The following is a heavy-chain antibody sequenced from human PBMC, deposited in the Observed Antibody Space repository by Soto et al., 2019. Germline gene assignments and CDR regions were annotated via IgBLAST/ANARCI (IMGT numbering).Heavy chain of an antibody. D-gene: IGHD6-19*01. CDR3: AADSTAVARTRFDP. V-gene: IGHV1-58*01. J-gene: IGHJ5*02. CDR2: IVVGSGNT. Sequence: SVKVSCKASGFTFTSSAVQWVRQARGQRLEWIGWIVVGSGNTNYAQKFQERVTITRDMSTSTAYMELSSLRSEDTAVYYCAADSTAVARTRFDPWGQGTLVTVAS. CDR1: GFTFTSSA.